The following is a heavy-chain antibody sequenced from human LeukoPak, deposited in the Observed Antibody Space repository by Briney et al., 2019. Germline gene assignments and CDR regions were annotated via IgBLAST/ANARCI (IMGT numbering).Heavy chain of an antibody. CDR2: IIPIFGIA. Sequence: SVKVSCKASGYTFTSYGISWVRQAPGQGLEWMGRIIPIFGIANYAQKFQGRVTITADKSTSTAYMELSSLRSEDTAVYYCARPLQYYDSSGYQNLDYWGQGTLVTVSS. D-gene: IGHD3-22*01. CDR3: ARPLQYYDSSGYQNLDY. CDR1: GYTFTSYG. J-gene: IGHJ4*02. V-gene: IGHV1-69*10.